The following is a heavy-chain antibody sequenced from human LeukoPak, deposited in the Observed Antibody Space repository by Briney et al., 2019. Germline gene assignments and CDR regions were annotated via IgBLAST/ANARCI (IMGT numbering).Heavy chain of an antibody. Sequence: SETLSLTCTVSGGSISSYYWSWLRQPPGKGLEWIGYIYTSGSTNYNPSLKSRVTISVDTSKNQFSLKLSSVTAADTAVYYCARRAYSSSSYWFDPWGQGTLVTVSS. D-gene: IGHD6-6*01. CDR2: IYTSGST. CDR3: ARRAYSSSSYWFDP. V-gene: IGHV4-4*09. CDR1: GGSISSYY. J-gene: IGHJ5*02.